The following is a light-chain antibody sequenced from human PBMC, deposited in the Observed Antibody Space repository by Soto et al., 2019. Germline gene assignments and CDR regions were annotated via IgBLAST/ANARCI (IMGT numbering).Light chain of an antibody. CDR3: AAWDDSLNAYV. J-gene: IGLJ1*01. V-gene: IGLV2-14*01. CDR2: DVS. CDR1: SSDVGGYNY. Sequence: QSALTQPASVSGSPGQSITISCTGTSSDVGGYNYVSWYQQHPGKAPKLMIYDVSNRPSGVSNRFSGSKSGNTASLTISGLQAEDEADYYCAAWDDSLNAYVFATGTKVTVL.